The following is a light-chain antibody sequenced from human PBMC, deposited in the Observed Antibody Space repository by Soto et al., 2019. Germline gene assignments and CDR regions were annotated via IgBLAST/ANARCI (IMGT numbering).Light chain of an antibody. V-gene: IGLV2-14*03. Sequence: QSVLTQPASVSGSPGQSISISCTGTSSDVGRYNFVSWYQQHPGKAPKLIIHDVSHRPSGVSNRFSGSKSGNTASLTISGLQADDEADYFCCSYTSSGTSYVIFGGGTKLTVL. CDR1: SSDVGRYNF. CDR2: DVS. J-gene: IGLJ2*01. CDR3: CSYTSSGTSYVI.